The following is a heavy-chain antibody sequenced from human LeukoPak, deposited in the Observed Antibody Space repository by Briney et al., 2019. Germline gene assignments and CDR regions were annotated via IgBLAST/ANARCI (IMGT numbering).Heavy chain of an antibody. D-gene: IGHD3-10*01. J-gene: IGHJ4*02. V-gene: IGHV4-34*01. CDR3: ARDMITRITMVRGVILHY. CDR1: GGSFCDYY. Sequence: SETLSLTCAVYGGSFCDYYWNWIRQPPGKGLEWIGEINHSGSTNYNPSLRSRVTISVDTSKNQFSLRLSSVTAADTAVYYCARDMITRITMVRGVILHYWGQGTLVTVSS. CDR2: INHSGST.